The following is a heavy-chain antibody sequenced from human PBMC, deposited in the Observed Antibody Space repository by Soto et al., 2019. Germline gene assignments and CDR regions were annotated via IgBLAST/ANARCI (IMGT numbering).Heavy chain of an antibody. V-gene: IGHV3-21*01. CDR3: ARDYSSSWYGRYYYYGMDV. D-gene: IGHD6-13*01. J-gene: IGHJ6*02. Sequence: GGSLRLSCAASGFTFSSYSMNWVRQAPGKGLEWVSSISSSSSYIYYADSVKGRFTISRDNAKNSLYLQMNSLRAEDTAVYYCARDYSSSWYGRYYYYGMDVWGQGTTVTVSS. CDR2: ISSSSSYI. CDR1: GFTFSSYS.